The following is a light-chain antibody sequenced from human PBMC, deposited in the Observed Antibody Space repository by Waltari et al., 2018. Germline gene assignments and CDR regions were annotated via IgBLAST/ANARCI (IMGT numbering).Light chain of an antibody. CDR1: SGSIASNS. CDR3: QSYGTSNHWV. J-gene: IGLJ3*02. V-gene: IGLV6-57*01. Sequence: NFMLTQPHSVSESPGKMVTISCTRSSGSIASNSVQWYQQRPGSSPTPVIFESNERPYGVPDRFSGSIDTSSKAAALAISGLKTEDEADYYGQSYGTSNHWVFGGGTKLTVL. CDR2: ESN.